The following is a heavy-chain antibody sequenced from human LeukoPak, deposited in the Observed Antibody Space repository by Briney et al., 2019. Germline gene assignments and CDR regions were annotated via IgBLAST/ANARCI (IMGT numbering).Heavy chain of an antibody. CDR3: ARVGYGDDRGGVDY. CDR2: ISSSSSYI. CDR1: GFTFSSYS. V-gene: IGHV3-21*01. J-gene: IGHJ4*02. Sequence: GGSLRLSCAASGFTFSSYSMNWVRQAPGKGLEWVSSISSSSSYIYYADSVKGRFTISRDNAKNSLYLQMNSLRAEDTAVYYCARVGYGDDRGGVDYWGQGTLVTVSS. D-gene: IGHD4-17*01.